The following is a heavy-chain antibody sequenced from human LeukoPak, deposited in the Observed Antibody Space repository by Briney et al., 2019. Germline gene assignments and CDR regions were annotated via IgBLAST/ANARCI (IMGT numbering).Heavy chain of an antibody. Sequence: GGSLRLSCAASGFTFDDYAMHWVRQAPGKGLEWVSAISGSGGSTYYADSVKGRFTISRDNSKNTLYLQMNSLRAEDTAVYYCAKERGTAGGGYAFDIWGQGTMVTVSS. CDR2: ISGSGGST. CDR1: GFTFDDYA. J-gene: IGHJ3*02. CDR3: AKERGTAGGGYAFDI. D-gene: IGHD1-1*01. V-gene: IGHV3-23*01.